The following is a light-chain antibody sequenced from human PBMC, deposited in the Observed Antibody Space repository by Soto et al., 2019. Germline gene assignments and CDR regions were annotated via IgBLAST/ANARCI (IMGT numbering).Light chain of an antibody. CDR3: TSYAGYNNPVV. CDR1: SSDVGSYNY. J-gene: IGLJ2*01. V-gene: IGLV2-8*01. CDR2: EVN. Sequence: QSALTQPPSASGSPGQSVTISCTGTSSDVGSYNYVSWYQQHPDKAPKLMIYEVNKRPSGVPDRFSGSKSGNTASLTVSGLQAEDEAEYYCTSYAGYNNPVVFGGGTKVTVL.